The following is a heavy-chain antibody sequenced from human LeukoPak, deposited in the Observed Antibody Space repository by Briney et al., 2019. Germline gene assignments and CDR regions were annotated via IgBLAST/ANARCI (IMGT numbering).Heavy chain of an antibody. D-gene: IGHD2-21*01. CDR2: IKPKTEGETT. CDR3: ITPLPYSAQ. V-gene: IGHV3-15*07. Sequence: GGSLRLSCSAPGFTFSNAYMNWVGQAPGKGLEWVGRIKPKTEGETTEYAAPVKDRFSISRDDSKSMMYLQMNSLKTEDTAVYYCITPLPYSAQGGQGTLVTVSS. J-gene: IGHJ4*02. CDR1: GFTFSNAY.